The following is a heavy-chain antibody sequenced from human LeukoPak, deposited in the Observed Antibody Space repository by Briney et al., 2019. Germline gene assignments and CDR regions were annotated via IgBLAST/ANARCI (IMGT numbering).Heavy chain of an antibody. Sequence: SVKVSCKASGGTFSSYAISWVRQAPGQGLEWMGRIIPIPGIANYAQKFQGRVTITADKSTSTAYMELSSLRSEDTAVYYCARERAPYYYYGMDVWGQGTTVTVSS. CDR3: ARERAPYYYYGMDV. V-gene: IGHV1-69*04. J-gene: IGHJ6*02. CDR2: IIPIPGIA. CDR1: GGTFSSYA.